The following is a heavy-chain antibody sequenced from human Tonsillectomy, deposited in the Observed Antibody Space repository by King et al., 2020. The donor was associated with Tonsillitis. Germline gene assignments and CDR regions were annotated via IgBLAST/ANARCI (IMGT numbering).Heavy chain of an antibody. CDR2: ISYDGSNQ. CDR1: GFTFSNYN. D-gene: IGHD1-1*01. CDR3: ARANWNDYFDY. Sequence: QLVQSGGGVVQPGRSLRLSCAASGFTFSNYNLHWVRQAPGKGLEWVAVISYDGSNQFYADSVRGRFTISRDNSKNTLSLQMNSLSAEDTALYYCARANWNDYFDYWGQGTLVIVSS. V-gene: IGHV3-33*05. J-gene: IGHJ4*02.